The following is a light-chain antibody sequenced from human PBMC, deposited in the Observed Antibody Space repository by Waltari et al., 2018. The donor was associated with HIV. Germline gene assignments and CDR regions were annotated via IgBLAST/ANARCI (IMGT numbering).Light chain of an antibody. CDR3: YSTDSSGNHGV. Sequence: SYELTQPPSVSVSPGQTARITCSGAALPKQYAYWYQQKSGQAPVLVIYEDNKRPSGIPGRLAGSRSGTMGTLTISGAQVEDEADYYCYSTDSSGNHGVFGGGTKVTVL. CDR1: ALPKQY. CDR2: EDN. V-gene: IGLV3-10*01. J-gene: IGLJ3*02.